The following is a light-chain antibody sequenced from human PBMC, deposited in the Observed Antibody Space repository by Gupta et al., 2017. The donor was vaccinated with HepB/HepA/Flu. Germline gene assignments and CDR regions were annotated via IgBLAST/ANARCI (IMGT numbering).Light chain of an antibody. V-gene: IGKV1-39*01. CDR1: QNIMYF. CDR3: QQSYSTPWT. Sequence: DIQMPQSPSSLSASVGDRVTITCRASQNIMYFLNWYQQKSGEGPKLLIHAASYLQGGVPSRCSDSGSGTDCSLVISSVQPEELSTYFWQQSYSTPWTFGQGTKVEIK. J-gene: IGKJ1*01. CDR2: AAS.